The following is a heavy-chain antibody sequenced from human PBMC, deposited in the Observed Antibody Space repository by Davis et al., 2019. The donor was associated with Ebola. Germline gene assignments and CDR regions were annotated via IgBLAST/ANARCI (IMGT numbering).Heavy chain of an antibody. CDR1: GFAFSNYN. Sequence: PGGSLRPSCTASGFAFSNYNMNWVRQAPGKGLEWVSSITTNGWSTYYADSVRGRFIISRDNAKNSLFLQMHSLRGDDTAVYFCARETPISSRSDWWGQGTLVTVSS. CDR3: ARETPISSRSDW. CDR2: ITTNGWST. V-gene: IGHV3-48*01. J-gene: IGHJ4*02. D-gene: IGHD2-2*01.